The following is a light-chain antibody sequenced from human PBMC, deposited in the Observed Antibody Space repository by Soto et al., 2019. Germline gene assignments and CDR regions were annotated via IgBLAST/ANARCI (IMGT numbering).Light chain of an antibody. J-gene: IGKJ1*01. CDR1: QSLSSSS. CDR3: QQYANSPPWT. Sequence: EIVMTQSPATLSVSPGERASLSCRAIQSLSSSSLAWFQQKPGQAPRLLIYGASSRATGIPDRFSGSGSGTDFTLIITRLEPDDFAVYYCQQYANSPPWTFGQGTKVDI. V-gene: IGKV3-20*01. CDR2: GAS.